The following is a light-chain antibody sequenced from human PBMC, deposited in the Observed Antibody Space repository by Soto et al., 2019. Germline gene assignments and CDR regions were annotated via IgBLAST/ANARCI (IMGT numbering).Light chain of an antibody. J-gene: IGKJ2*02. V-gene: IGKV3-11*01. CDR2: DAY. CDR1: QSVDRY. CDR3: QQRGKWPST. Sequence: EVVLTQSPDTLSLSPGETATLSCRASQSVDRYVAWYQQKVGQPPRLLIYDAYTRATGVGARFTGSGAATDFCLTITSLDHEDFAVYCCQQRGKWPSTFGPGTKVEMK.